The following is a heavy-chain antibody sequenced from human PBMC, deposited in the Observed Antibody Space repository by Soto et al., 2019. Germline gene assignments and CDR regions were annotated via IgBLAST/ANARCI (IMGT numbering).Heavy chain of an antibody. CDR1: GGTFSSSG. CDR3: ARWPQPRYTADPYAVDV. J-gene: IGHJ6*02. CDR2: IVPSLDTT. V-gene: IGHV1-69*11. Sequence: QVHLVQSGTEVKKPGSSVKVSCKASGGTFSSSGFSWVRQAPGQGLEWMGMIVPSLDTTYYAQKFQARVMITADEDTSTAYTELRSLRTEDTAVYYCARWPQPRYTADPYAVDVWGQGTRVIVSS. D-gene: IGHD3-16*02.